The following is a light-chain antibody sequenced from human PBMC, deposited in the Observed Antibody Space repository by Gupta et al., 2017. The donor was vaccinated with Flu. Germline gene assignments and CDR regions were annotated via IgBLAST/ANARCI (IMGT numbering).Light chain of an antibody. CDR3: QQCNTYS. CDR2: KTS. CDR1: QNINTW. J-gene: IGKJ1*01. V-gene: IGKV1-5*03. Sequence: DIQMTQSTSTLSVSVGDRVTITCRASQNINTWLALYQQKPRGAPKLLVYKTSSLETGVPSRFSGHGDGTEFTLTISSLHPDDFATYYCQQCNTYSFGQGTKVE.